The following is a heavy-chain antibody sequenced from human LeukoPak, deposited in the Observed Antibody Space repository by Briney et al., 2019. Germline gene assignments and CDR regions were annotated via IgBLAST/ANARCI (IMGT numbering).Heavy chain of an antibody. D-gene: IGHD2-2*01. CDR1: AASISSYY. V-gene: IGHV4-59*08. Sequence: SETLSLTCTVSAASISSYYWSWIRQPPGKGLEWIAYISYSGSTNYNPSLKSRLTISIDTSKNQFSLKLNSVTAADTAVYYCARHEESAYKYALDYWGQGILVTVSS. CDR2: ISYSGST. J-gene: IGHJ4*02. CDR3: ARHEESAYKYALDY.